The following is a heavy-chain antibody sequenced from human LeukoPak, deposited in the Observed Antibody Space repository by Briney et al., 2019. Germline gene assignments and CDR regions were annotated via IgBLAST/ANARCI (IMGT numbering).Heavy chain of an antibody. V-gene: IGHV3-74*01. Sequence: GGSLRLSCAASGFTFSTYWMHWVRQAPGKGLVWVSHIDNDGSATSYADSVKDRFTVSRDNAKNTLYLQMNSLRAEDTAVYYCARVVVPVVRGVIMDWFDPWGQGALVTVSS. CDR2: IDNDGSAT. CDR3: ARVVVPVVRGVIMDWFDP. D-gene: IGHD3-10*01. CDR1: GFTFSTYW. J-gene: IGHJ5*02.